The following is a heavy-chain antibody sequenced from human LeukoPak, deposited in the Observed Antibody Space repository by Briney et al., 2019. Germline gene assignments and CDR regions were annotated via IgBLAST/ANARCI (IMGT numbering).Heavy chain of an antibody. CDR2: MKPNSGNT. CDR3: ARFTQRSWLQTLRYYYGMDV. J-gene: IGHJ6*02. CDR1: GYTFTSYD. V-gene: IGHV1-8*01. Sequence: ASVKVSCKASGYTFTSYDINWVRQATGQGLEGMGWMKPNSGNTGYAQKFQGRVTMTRNTSISTAYMELSSLRSEDTAVYYCARFTQRSWLQTLRYYYGMDVWGQGTTVTVSS. D-gene: IGHD5-24*01.